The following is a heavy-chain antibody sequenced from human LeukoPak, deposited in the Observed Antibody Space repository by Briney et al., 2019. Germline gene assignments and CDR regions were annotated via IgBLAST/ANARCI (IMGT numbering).Heavy chain of an antibody. D-gene: IGHD2-2*02. CDR2: LDPEDGET. V-gene: IGHV1-24*01. Sequence: ASVKVSCKVSGYTLTELSMHWVRQAPGKGLEWMGGLDPEDGETIYAQKSQGRVTMTEDTSTDTAYMELSSLRSEDTAVYYCATDRVRCSSTSCYTSYDYWGQATLVIVSS. J-gene: IGHJ4*02. CDR1: GYTLTELS. CDR3: ATDRVRCSSTSCYTSYDY.